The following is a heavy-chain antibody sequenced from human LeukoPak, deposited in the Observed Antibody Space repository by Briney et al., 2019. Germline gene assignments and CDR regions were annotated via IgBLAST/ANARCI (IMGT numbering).Heavy chain of an antibody. J-gene: IGHJ6*02. Sequence: GGSLRLSCAASGFTFSSYAMHWVRQAPGKGLEYVSAISSNGGSTYYADSVKGRFTISRDNSKNTLYLQMNSLRAEDTAVYYCASPGGDFDWSYYYGMDVWGQGTTVTVSS. CDR3: ASPGGDFDWSYYYGMDV. V-gene: IGHV3-64*04. D-gene: IGHD3-9*01. CDR1: GFTFSSYA. CDR2: ISSNGGST.